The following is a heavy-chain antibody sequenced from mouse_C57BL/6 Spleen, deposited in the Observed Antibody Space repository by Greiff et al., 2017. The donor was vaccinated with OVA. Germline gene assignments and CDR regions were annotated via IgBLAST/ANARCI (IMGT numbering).Heavy chain of an antibody. CDR2: IYPGSGNT. CDR1: GYTFTDYY. V-gene: IGHV1-76*01. Sequence: QVQLQQSGAELVRPGASVKLSCKASGYTFTDYYINWVKQRPGQGLEWIARIYPGSGNTYYNEKFKGKATLTAEKSSSTAYMQLSSLRSEDSAVYFCASPDSSGPFAYWGQGTLVTVSA. J-gene: IGHJ3*01. D-gene: IGHD3-2*02. CDR3: ASPDSSGPFAY.